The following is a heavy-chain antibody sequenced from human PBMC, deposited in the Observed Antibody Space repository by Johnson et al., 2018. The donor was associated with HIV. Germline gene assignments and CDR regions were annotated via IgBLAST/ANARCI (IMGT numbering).Heavy chain of an antibody. J-gene: IGHJ3*02. CDR2: ISFDGNNK. V-gene: IGHV3-30*18. Sequence: QVQLVESGGGVVQPGKSLTLSCVGSGLSFSNFGIHWVRQAPGKGPEWVAVISFDGNNKDYADSVKGRFTISRDNSKNTLYLEMKSLRAEDTAVYYCANARGFDYSTSFIVDDDLDIWGQGTMVTVSS. CDR1: GLSFSNFG. CDR3: ANARGFDYSTSFIVDDDLDI. D-gene: IGHD6-6*01.